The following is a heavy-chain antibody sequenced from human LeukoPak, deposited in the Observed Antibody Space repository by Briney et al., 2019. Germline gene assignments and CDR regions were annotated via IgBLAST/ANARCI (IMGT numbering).Heavy chain of an antibody. Sequence: SEALSLTCTVSGGSISSYYWSWIRQPAGKGLEWIGRIYTSGSTNYNPSLKSRVTMSVDTSKNQFSLKLSSVTAADTAVYYCARFIGYQLLGWFDPWGQGTLVTVSS. J-gene: IGHJ5*02. CDR3: ARFIGYQLLGWFDP. CDR1: GGSISSYY. V-gene: IGHV4-4*07. D-gene: IGHD2-2*01. CDR2: IYTSGST.